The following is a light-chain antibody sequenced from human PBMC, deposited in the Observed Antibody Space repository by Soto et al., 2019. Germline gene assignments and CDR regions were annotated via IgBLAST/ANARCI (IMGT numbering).Light chain of an antibody. CDR3: SSFTSSSSWV. CDR2: EVS. V-gene: IGLV2-14*01. J-gene: IGLJ3*02. Sequence: QPALTQPASVSGSPGQSITISCTGTSSDVGGYNYVSWYQQHPGKAPKVMIYEVSNRPSGVSYRFSGSKSGNTASLTISGLQAEDEADYYCSSFTSSSSWVFGGGTQLTVL. CDR1: SSDVGGYNY.